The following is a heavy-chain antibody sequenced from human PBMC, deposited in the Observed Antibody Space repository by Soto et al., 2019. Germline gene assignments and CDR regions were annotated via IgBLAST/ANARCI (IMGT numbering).Heavy chain of an antibody. Sequence: EVQLVESGGGLVQPGGSLRLSCAASGFTFNSYWMSWVRQTPGKGLEWVANIKQDGGEKHYVDPVKGRFTISRDNAKNSLHLQMNSLRVEDTGVYYCARDGPPYSTTSGWVGPWGQGTLVTVSS. V-gene: IGHV3-7*01. D-gene: IGHD6-13*01. CDR1: GFTFNSYW. J-gene: IGHJ5*02. CDR3: ARDGPPYSTTSGWVGP. CDR2: IKQDGGEK.